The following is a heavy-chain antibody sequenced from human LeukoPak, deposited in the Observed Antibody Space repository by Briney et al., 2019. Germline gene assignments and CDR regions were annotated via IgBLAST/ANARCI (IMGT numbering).Heavy chain of an antibody. J-gene: IGHJ4*02. Sequence: SETLSLTCTVSGGSISSGSYYWSWIRQPAGKGLEWIGRIYTSGSTNYNPSLRSRVTISVDTSKNQFSLKLSSVTAADTAVYYCARGYYDSSGHFDYWGQGTLVTVSS. D-gene: IGHD3-22*01. CDR3: ARGYYDSSGHFDY. CDR1: GGSISSGSYY. CDR2: IYTSGST. V-gene: IGHV4-61*02.